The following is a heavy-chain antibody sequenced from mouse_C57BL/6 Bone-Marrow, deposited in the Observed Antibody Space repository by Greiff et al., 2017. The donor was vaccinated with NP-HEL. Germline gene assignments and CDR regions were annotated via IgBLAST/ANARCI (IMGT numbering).Heavy chain of an antibody. D-gene: IGHD1-1*01. J-gene: IGHJ2*01. V-gene: IGHV1-22*01. CDR2: INPNNGGT. CDR1: GYTFTDYN. Sequence: EVQLQQSGPELVKPGASVKMSCKASGYTFTDYNMHWVKQSPGKSLEWIGSINPNNGGTSYNQKFKGKATLTGNKSSSTAYMELRSLTSEDSAVYYCAREITTVVAPNYWGQGTTLTVAS. CDR3: AREITTVVAPNY.